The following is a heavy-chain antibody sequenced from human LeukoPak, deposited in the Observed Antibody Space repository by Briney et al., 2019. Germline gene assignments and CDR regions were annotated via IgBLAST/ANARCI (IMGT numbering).Heavy chain of an antibody. CDR3: ARDRYYYDSSGDFDY. J-gene: IGHJ4*02. Sequence: ASVTVSCKASGYTFTDYFMNWVRQAPGQGLEWMGWINPKSGGTVYAQKFQGRVTMTRDTSISTAYMELSRLRSDDTAVYYCARDRYYYDSSGDFDYWGQGTLVTVSS. CDR2: INPKSGGT. V-gene: IGHV1-2*02. D-gene: IGHD3-22*01. CDR1: GYTFTDYF.